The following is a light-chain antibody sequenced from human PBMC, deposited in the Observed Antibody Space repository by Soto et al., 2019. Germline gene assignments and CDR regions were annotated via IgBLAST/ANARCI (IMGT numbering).Light chain of an antibody. CDR1: QSISSY. V-gene: IGKV1-39*01. CDR3: PQSYRTTST. CDR2: AAS. Sequence: DVQMTQYPASLSASXXDRVXITCLASQSISSYVNWYQQKPGTAPKXXIYAASSLQRGVPSRFSGSGSGTDFTLTSSSLQPEDFATYYCPQSYRTTSTFGPGTRLEI. J-gene: IGKJ5*01.